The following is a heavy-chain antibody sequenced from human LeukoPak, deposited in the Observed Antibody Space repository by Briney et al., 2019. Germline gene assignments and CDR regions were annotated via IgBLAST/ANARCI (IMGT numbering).Heavy chain of an antibody. J-gene: IGHJ5*02. D-gene: IGHD4-17*01. CDR3: ANSGATTLTTWGGTWFDP. CDR2: ISYSGAA. Sequence: ETPSLTSTVSGGSISSSYWSWIRQPPGKVLEMTGYISYSGAANYNPSLKGRLTMSVDTSKNQFSLKLSSVTAADTAIYYCANSGATTLTTWGGTWFDPWGQGTLVTVSS. CDR1: GGSISSSY. V-gene: IGHV4-59*01.